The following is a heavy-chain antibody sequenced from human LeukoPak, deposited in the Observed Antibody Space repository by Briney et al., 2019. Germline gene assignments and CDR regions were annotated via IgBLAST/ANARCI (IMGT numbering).Heavy chain of an antibody. CDR3: ARVPKPWSGYSYYFDY. Sequence: GGSLRLSCAASGFTFSSYAMHWVRQAPGKGLEWVAVISYDGSNKYYADSVKGRFTISRDNSKNTLYLQMNSLRAEDTAVYYCARVPKPWSGYSYYFDYWGQGTLVTVSS. J-gene: IGHJ4*02. CDR2: ISYDGSNK. V-gene: IGHV3-30-3*01. CDR1: GFTFSSYA. D-gene: IGHD3-3*01.